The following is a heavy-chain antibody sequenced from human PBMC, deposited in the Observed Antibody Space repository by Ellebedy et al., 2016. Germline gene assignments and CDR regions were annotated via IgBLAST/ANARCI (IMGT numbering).Heavy chain of an antibody. J-gene: IGHJ4*02. CDR2: IYTNGDT. CDR1: GFTFSSYW. CDR3: ARGGEGYGNFDY. V-gene: IGHV3-74*01. D-gene: IGHD3-16*01. Sequence: GESLKISFGASGFTFSSYWMHWVRQTPGKGLVWVSRIYTNGDTYYADSVKGRFAISRDNAKNTLFLQMNSLRADDTAVYYCARGGEGYGNFDYWGQGTLVAVSS.